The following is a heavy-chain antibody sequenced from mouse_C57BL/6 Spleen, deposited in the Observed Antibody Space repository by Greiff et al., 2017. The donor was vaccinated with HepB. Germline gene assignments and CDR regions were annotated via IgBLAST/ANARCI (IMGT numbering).Heavy chain of an antibody. CDR2: ISYDGSN. CDR1: GYSITSGYY. CDR3: ARGQLDFDY. Sequence: VQLQESGPGLVKPSQSLSLTCSVTGYSITSGYYWNWIRQFPGNKLEWMGYISYDGSNNYNPSLKNRISITRDTSKNQFFLKLNSVTTEDTATYYCARGQLDFDYWGQGTTLTVSS. D-gene: IGHD4-1*02. V-gene: IGHV3-6*01. J-gene: IGHJ2*01.